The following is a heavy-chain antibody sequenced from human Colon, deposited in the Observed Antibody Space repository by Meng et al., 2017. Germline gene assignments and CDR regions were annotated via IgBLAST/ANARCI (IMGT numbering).Heavy chain of an antibody. D-gene: IGHD3-10*01. J-gene: IGHJ4*02. V-gene: IGHV4-31*03. CDR2: IYNSENT. Sequence: VQLQGSGPGLLKPSQTPSLTCTVSGDSISSDYYHWTWIRQHPGKGLEWIGYIYNSENTYYNPSLKSRVTISVDTSKNQFSLKLSSVTAADTAVYYCARDPGSWIRGYLDYWGQGTLVTVSS. CDR1: GDSISSDYYH. CDR3: ARDPGSWIRGYLDY.